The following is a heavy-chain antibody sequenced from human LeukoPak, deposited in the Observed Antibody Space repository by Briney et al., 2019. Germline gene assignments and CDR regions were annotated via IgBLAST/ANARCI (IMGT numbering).Heavy chain of an antibody. CDR1: GFGFSTYS. D-gene: IGHD2-15*01. V-gene: IGHV3-23*01. Sequence: GGSLILSCAASGFGFSTYSMSWVRQAPGKWLEWDAGISGSGRTSFYADSVKGRFSISRDNAKNSPYLQTTCLRAEDTAVYSCARGRYCRGGSSYGALGYYFEYWGQGTLVTVSS. CDR3: ARGRYCRGGSSYGALGYYFEY. J-gene: IGHJ4*02. CDR2: ISGSGRTS.